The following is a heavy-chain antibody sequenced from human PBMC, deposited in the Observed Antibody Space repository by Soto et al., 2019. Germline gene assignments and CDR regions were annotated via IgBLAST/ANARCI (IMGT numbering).Heavy chain of an antibody. V-gene: IGHV3-30-3*01. CDR2: ISYDGSNK. CDR3: ARDDTQLVADY. J-gene: IGHJ4*02. CDR1: GFTFSSYA. D-gene: IGHD6-13*01. Sequence: PGGSLRLSCAASGFTFSSYAMHWVRQAPGKGLEWVAVISYDGSNKYYADSVKGRFTISRDNSKNTLYLQMNSLRAEDTAVYYCARDDTQLVADYWGQGTLVTVSS.